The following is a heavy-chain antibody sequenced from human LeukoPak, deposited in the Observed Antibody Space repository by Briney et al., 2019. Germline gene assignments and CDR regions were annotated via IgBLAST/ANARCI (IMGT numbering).Heavy chain of an antibody. V-gene: IGHV4-38-2*02. CDR3: ARVVYSGYDFRGAMDV. J-gene: IGHJ6*03. D-gene: IGHD5-12*01. Sequence: SQTLSLTCTVSGYSISSGYYWGWIRPPPGKGLEWIGYIYYTGSTNHNPSLKSRVTISVDTSKNQFSLKLSSVTAADTAVYYCARVVYSGYDFRGAMDVWGKGTTVTVSS. CDR1: GYSISSGYY. CDR2: IYYTGST.